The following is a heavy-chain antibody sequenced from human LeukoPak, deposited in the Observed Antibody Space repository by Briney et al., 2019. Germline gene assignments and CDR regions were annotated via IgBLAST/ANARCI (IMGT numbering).Heavy chain of an antibody. D-gene: IGHD5-24*01. Sequence: GGSLRLSCAASGSTFSSYGMHWVRQAPGKGLEWVAVIWYDGSNKYYADSVKGRFTISRDNSKNTLYLQMNSLRAEDAAVYYCARDAGRRWLPLDYWGQGTLVTASS. CDR2: IWYDGSNK. CDR3: ARDAGRRWLPLDY. CDR1: GSTFSSYG. J-gene: IGHJ4*02. V-gene: IGHV3-33*01.